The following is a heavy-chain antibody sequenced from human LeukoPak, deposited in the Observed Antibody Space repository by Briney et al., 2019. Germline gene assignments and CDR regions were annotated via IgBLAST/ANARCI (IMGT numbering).Heavy chain of an antibody. V-gene: IGHV4-34*01. J-gene: IGHJ4*02. CDR3: VGWSATRIDY. CDR1: GGSFSGYY. D-gene: IGHD3-3*01. CDR2: INHSGST. Sequence: TPSETLSLTCAVYGGSFSGYYWSWIRQPPGKGLQWIGEINHSGSTNFNPSLKSRVTLSVDTSKNQFSLKLSSVTAADTAVYYCVGWSATRIDYWGQGTLVTVSS.